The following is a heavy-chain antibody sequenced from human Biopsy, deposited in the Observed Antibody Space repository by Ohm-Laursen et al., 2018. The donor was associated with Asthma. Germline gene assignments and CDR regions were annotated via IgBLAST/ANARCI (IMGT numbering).Heavy chain of an antibody. CDR1: GFVFSQCG. CDR2: VASDGHNK. CDR3: ARQSGQDYGDSSGFDI. V-gene: IGHV3-30*03. Sequence: SLRLSCAASGFVFSQCGMHWVRQGPGKGLEWVALVASDGHNKYYEDSVKGRFTISRDNSRKRLYLQINRLTVEDSAVYFCARQSGQDYGDSSGFDIWGQGTKVTVSS. J-gene: IGHJ3*02. D-gene: IGHD3-22*01.